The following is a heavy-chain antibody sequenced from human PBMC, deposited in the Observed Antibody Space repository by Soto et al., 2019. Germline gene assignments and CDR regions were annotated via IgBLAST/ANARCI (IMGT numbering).Heavy chain of an antibody. CDR1: GFTFSNYS. V-gene: IGHV3-21*01. D-gene: IGHD5-12*01. J-gene: IGHJ2*01. CDR2: ISSSSSYI. Sequence: EVQLVESGGGLVKPGGSLRLSCAASGFTFSNYSMNWVRQAPGKGLEWVSGISSSSSYIYYADSVKGRFTISRDNAKNVLCLEMNTLRAEDAAEYECAREVTTIHAWYFDLWGCGAVVTVTS. CDR3: AREVTTIHAWYFDL.